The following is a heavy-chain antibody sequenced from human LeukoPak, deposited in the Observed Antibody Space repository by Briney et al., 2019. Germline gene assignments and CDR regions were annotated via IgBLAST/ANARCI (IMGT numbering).Heavy chain of an antibody. D-gene: IGHD3-9*01. Sequence: GASVKVSCKASGGTFISYAISWVRQAPGQGLEWMGGIIPIFGTANYAQKFQGRVTITADESTSTAYMELSSLRSEDTAVYYCARDRREYDILTDYSYYFDYWGQGTLVTVSS. CDR3: ARDRREYDILTDYSYYFDY. CDR1: GGTFISYA. CDR2: IIPIFGTA. V-gene: IGHV1-69*13. J-gene: IGHJ4*02.